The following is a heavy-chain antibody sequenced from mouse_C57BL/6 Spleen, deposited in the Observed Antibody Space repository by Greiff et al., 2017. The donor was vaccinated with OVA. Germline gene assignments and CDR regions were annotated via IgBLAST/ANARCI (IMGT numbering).Heavy chain of an antibody. Sequence: VQLQQSGAELARPGASVKLSCKASGYTFTSYGISWVKQRTGQGLEWIGEIYPRSGNTYYNEKFKGKATLTADKSSSTAYMELRSLTSEDSAVYFCARSGDYGYWFAYWGQGTLVTVSA. D-gene: IGHD2-4*01. CDR3: ARSGDYGYWFAY. J-gene: IGHJ3*01. CDR1: GYTFTSYG. V-gene: IGHV1-81*01. CDR2: IYPRSGNT.